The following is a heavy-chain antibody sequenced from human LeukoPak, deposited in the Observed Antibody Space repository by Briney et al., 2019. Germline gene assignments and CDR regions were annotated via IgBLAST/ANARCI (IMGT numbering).Heavy chain of an antibody. V-gene: IGHV1-69*13. J-gene: IGHJ4*02. CDR2: IIPIFGTV. D-gene: IGHD3-22*01. Sequence: SVKVSCKASGGTFSSYAISWVRQAPGQGLEWMGGIIPIFGTVNYAQKFQGRVTITADESTSTAYMELSSLRSEDTAVYYCARGSRSYDSSGGDFDYWGQGTLVTVSS. CDR1: GGTFSSYA. CDR3: ARGSRSYDSSGGDFDY.